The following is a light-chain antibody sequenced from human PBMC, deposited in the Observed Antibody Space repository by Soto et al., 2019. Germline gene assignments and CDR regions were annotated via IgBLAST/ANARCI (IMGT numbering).Light chain of an antibody. Sequence: QSVLTQPPSASGTPGQRVTISCSGSSSNIGTNYVYWYQQLPGTAPKLHIYSNNQRPSGVPDRFSGSKSGTSASLAISGLRSEDEADYYCAAWDDSLRGPVFGGGTKLTVL. CDR2: SNN. CDR3: AAWDDSLRGPV. V-gene: IGLV1-47*02. CDR1: SSNIGTNY. J-gene: IGLJ2*01.